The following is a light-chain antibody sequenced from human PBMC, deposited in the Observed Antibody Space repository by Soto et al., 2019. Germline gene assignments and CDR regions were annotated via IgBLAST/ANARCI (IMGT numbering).Light chain of an antibody. V-gene: IGKV3-20*01. J-gene: IGKJ4*01. CDR2: GAS. Sequence: EIVLTQSPGTLSLSPGERAALSCRASQSVSSNHLAWYQQRPGQAPRLLIYGASSRATGIPDRFSGSGSGTDFILTISRLEPEDFAVYYCQQYVSSPLTFGGGTKVEIK. CDR3: QQYVSSPLT. CDR1: QSVSSNH.